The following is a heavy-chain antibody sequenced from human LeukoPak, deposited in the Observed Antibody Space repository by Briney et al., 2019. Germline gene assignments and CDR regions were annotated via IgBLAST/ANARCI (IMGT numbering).Heavy chain of an antibody. CDR1: GGSISSSSYY. Sequence: SETLSLTCTVSGGSISSSSYYWGWIRQPPGKGLEWIGSIYYSGSTYYNPSLKSRVTISVDTSKNQFSLKPSSVTAADTAVYYCARLGTGSYGYPSGMDVWGQGTTVTVSS. J-gene: IGHJ6*02. CDR3: ARLGTGSYGYPSGMDV. CDR2: IYYSGST. D-gene: IGHD5-18*01. V-gene: IGHV4-39*01.